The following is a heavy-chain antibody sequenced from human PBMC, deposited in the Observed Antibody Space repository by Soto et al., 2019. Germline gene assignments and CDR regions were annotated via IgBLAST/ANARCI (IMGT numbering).Heavy chain of an antibody. D-gene: IGHD5-18*01. CDR1: GYTFTNYD. J-gene: IGHJ4*02. Sequence: QVQLVQSGAEVKKPGASVKVSCKASGYTFTNYDMHWVRQAPGQGLEWMGIFNPSGTSTTYAQKFQGRVTMTRDTSTSTVYMELNSLRSDDTAGYYCARALPRSSGYSYGALDYWGQGTLVTVSS. CDR2: FNPSGTST. CDR3: ARALPRSSGYSYGALDY. V-gene: IGHV1-46*01.